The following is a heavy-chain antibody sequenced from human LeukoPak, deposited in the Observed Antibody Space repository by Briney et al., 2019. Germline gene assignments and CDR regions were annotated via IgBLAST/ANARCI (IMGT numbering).Heavy chain of an antibody. D-gene: IGHD3-22*01. Sequence: SETLSLTCTVSGGSISSCGYYWSWIRQHPGMGLEWIGYICYSGSTYYNPSLKSRVTISVDTSNNQFSLKLSSVTAADTAVYYCARADSSGYSYFDYWGQGTLVTVSS. CDR2: ICYSGST. J-gene: IGHJ4*02. CDR3: ARADSSGYSYFDY. CDR1: GGSISSCGYY. V-gene: IGHV4-31*03.